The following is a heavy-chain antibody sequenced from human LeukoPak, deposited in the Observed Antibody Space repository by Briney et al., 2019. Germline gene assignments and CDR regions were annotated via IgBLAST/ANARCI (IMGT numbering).Heavy chain of an antibody. CDR3: ARVPNFIARPCDS. V-gene: IGHV4-34*01. CDR1: GASFIGNY. Sequence: PSETLSLTCAVYGASFIGNYWTLIRLTPGRGLEWVGETSPSGDITAYNPSLNGRATISVHPSRNQFSLKLTSVTAADTGVYYCARVPNFIARPCDSWGPGTPVTVSS. D-gene: IGHD2-21*01. J-gene: IGHJ4*02. CDR2: TSPSGDIT.